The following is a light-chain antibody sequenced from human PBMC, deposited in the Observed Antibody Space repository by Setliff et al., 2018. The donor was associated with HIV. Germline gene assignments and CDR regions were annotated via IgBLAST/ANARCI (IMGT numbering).Light chain of an antibody. CDR1: TSNIGSSF. Sequence: HSVLTQPSSASGTPGQNVTIFCSGTTSNIGSSFVYWYRQLPGTTPQLLIYRSDQRPSGVPDRFSGSKSGTSASLAITGLRSDDEADYYCASWDESLGGLYVFGGGTKVTVL. CDR2: RSD. J-gene: IGLJ1*01. V-gene: IGLV1-47*01. CDR3: ASWDESLGGLYV.